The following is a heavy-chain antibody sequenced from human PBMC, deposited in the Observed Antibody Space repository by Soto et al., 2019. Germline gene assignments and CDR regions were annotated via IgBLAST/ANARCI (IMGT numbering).Heavy chain of an antibody. CDR1: GGSISSYY. Sequence: SETLSLTCTVSGGSISSYYWSWIRQPPGKGLEWIGYIYYSGSTNYNPSLKSRVTISVDTSKNQFSLKLSSVTAADTAVYYCARDVVYGSGSYFDYWGQGTLVTVSS. CDR2: IYYSGST. V-gene: IGHV4-59*01. CDR3: ARDVVYGSGSYFDY. D-gene: IGHD3-10*01. J-gene: IGHJ4*02.